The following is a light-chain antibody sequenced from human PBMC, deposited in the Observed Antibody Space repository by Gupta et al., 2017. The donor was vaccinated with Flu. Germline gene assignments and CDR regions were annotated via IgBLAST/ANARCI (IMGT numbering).Light chain of an antibody. CDR1: QSLLHSNGYNY. J-gene: IGKJ1*01. Sequence: MSQSPPSLPVTPGEPASISCRSSQSLLHSNGYNYLDWYLQKPGQSPQLLIYLGSNRASGVPDRFSGSGSGTDFTLKISRVEAEDVGVYYCMQALQTPPWTFGQGTKVEIK. V-gene: IGKV2-28*01. CDR3: MQALQTPPWT. CDR2: LGS.